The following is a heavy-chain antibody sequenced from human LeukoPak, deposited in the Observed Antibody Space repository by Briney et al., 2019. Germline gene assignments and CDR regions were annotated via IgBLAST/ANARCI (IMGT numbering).Heavy chain of an antibody. CDR1: GYSFTSYW. D-gene: IGHD1-14*01. J-gene: IGHJ6*03. CDR2: IYPGDSDT. V-gene: IGHV5-51*01. CDR3: AGSTSPDRDYYYYYYMDV. Sequence: GESLKISCKGSGYSFTSYWIGWVRQMPGKGLEWMGIIYPGDSDTRYSPSFQGQVTISADKSISTAYLQWSSLKASDTAMYYCAGSTSPDRDYYYYYYMDVWGKGTTVTVSS.